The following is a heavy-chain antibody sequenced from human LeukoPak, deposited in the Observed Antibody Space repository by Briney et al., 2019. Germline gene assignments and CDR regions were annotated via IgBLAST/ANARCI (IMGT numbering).Heavy chain of an antibody. J-gene: IGHJ4*02. CDR2: IYYSGST. D-gene: IGHD6-19*01. CDR3: FSGIAVAPVDY. Sequence: SETLSLTCTVSGGSISSSSYYWGWIRQPPGKGLEWIGSIYYSGSTYYNPSLKSRVTISVDTSKNQFSLKLSSVTAADTAVYYCFSGIAVAPVDYWGQGTLVTVSS. CDR1: GGSISSSSYY. V-gene: IGHV4-39*07.